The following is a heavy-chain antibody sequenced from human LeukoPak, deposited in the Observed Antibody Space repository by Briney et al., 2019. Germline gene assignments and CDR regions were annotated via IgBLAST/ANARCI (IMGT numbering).Heavy chain of an antibody. CDR2: IGTAGDT. CDR3: ARVGDSSGYYFGPDWYFDL. D-gene: IGHD3-22*01. CDR1: RFTFSSYD. Sequence: PGGSLRLSCAASRFTFSSYDMHWVRQATGKGLEWVSAIGTAGDTYYPGSVKGRFTISRENAKNSLYLQMNSLRAGDTAVYYCARVGDSSGYYFGPDWYFDLWGRGTLVTVSS. J-gene: IGHJ2*01. V-gene: IGHV3-13*01.